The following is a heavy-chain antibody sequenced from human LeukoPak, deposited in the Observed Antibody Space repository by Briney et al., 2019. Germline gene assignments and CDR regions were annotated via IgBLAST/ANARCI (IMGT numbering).Heavy chain of an antibody. CDR2: MNPNSGNT. CDR1: GYTFTSYD. J-gene: IGHJ6*03. V-gene: IGHV1-8*01. Sequence: ASVKVSCKASGYTFTSYDINWVRQATGQGLEWMGCMNPNSGNTGYAQKFQGRVTMTRNTSKSTAYMELSSLRSEDTAVYYCARKVGSYYYYYMDVWGKGTTVTISS. CDR3: ARKVGSYYYYYMDV. D-gene: IGHD1-26*01.